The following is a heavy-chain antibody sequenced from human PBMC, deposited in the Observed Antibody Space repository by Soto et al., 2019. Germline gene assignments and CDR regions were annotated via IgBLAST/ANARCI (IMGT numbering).Heavy chain of an antibody. CDR2: IWYDGSNK. CDR1: GFTFSSYG. V-gene: IGHV3-33*01. D-gene: IGHD3-22*01. Sequence: GGSLRLSCAASGFTFSSYGMHWVRQAPGKGLEWVAVIWYDGSNKYYADSVKGRFTISRDNSKNTLYLQMNSLRAEDTAVYYCARDHVILRPTEDSSGYCLDYWGQGTLVTVSS. J-gene: IGHJ4*02. CDR3: ARDHVILRPTEDSSGYCLDY.